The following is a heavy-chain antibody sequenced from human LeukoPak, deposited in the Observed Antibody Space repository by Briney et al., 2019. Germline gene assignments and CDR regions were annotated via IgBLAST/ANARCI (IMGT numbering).Heavy chain of an antibody. CDR1: GYSFIRYS. CDR3: ARGPLYCSSTSCHPAY. D-gene: IGHD2-2*01. Sequence: GESRKIPCKGFGYSFIRYSFGWVGQMHGKGLEGMGIIYPSDSDTSSSPAFQGQVTITADKSISTNYLQLRSLKASDTAMYYCARGPLYCSSTSCHPAYWGQGTLVTVSS. J-gene: IGHJ4*02. V-gene: IGHV5-51*01. CDR2: IYPSDSDT.